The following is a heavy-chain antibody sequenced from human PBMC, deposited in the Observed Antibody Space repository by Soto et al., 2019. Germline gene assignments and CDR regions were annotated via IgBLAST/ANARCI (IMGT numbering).Heavy chain of an antibody. CDR2: IIPIFGTA. CDR1: GVTFSSYT. CDR3: ARGNHRWLQLWYFDL. J-gene: IGHJ2*01. Sequence: QVQLVQSGAEVKKPGSSVTDSCKASGVTFSSYTISWVQQAPGQGLTWMGGIIPIFGTANYAQKFQGRVTITADESTSTAYMELSSLRSEDTAVYYCARGNHRWLQLWYFDLWGRGTLVTVSS. V-gene: IGHV1-69*12. D-gene: IGHD5-12*01.